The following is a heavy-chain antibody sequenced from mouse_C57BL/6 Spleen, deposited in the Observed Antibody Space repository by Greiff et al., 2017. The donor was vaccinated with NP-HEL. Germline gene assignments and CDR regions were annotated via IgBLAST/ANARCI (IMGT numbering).Heavy chain of an antibody. D-gene: IGHD2-5*01. CDR3: ASSYYSNYEGYFDV. J-gene: IGHJ1*03. Sequence: VQLQQSGPELVKPGASVKISCKASGYTFTDYYMNWVKQSHGKSLEWIGEINPSTGGTTYNQKFKAKATLTVDKSSSTAYMQLKSLTSEDSAVYYCASSYYSNYEGYFDVWGTGTTVTVSS. CDR2: INPSTGGT. CDR1: GYTFTDYY. V-gene: IGHV1-42*01.